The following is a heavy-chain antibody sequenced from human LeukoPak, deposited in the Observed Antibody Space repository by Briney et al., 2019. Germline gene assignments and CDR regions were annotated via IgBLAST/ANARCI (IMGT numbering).Heavy chain of an antibody. CDR2: CRNKANSHNP. CDR1: GFTFSTSW. CDR3: TRRGNRWGDS. J-gene: IGHJ4*02. D-gene: IGHD3-16*01. V-gene: IGHV3-72*01. Sequence: GGSLRLSCAASGFTFSTSWMHWVRQAPGKGLEWVGRCRNKANSHNPEYAASVKGRFTISRDDSKNSLYLQMNSLRVEDTALYYCTRRGNRWGDSWGQGTLVTVSS.